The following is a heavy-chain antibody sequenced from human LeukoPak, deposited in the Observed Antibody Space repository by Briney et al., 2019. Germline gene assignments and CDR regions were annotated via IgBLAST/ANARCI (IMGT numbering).Heavy chain of an antibody. CDR2: IYNTETT. CDR1: GGSISGGDYY. CDR3: ARVRQCLGTYYFDY. Sequence: SQTLSLTCSVSGGSISGGDYYWRWVRQPPGKGLEWIGFIYNTETTYYNTSFHSRPTISIHTCENQFSLNLSSVPAADTSVYYCARVRQCLGTYYFDYWGQGTLVTVSS. J-gene: IGHJ4*02. D-gene: IGHD6-19*01. V-gene: IGHV4-30-4*01.